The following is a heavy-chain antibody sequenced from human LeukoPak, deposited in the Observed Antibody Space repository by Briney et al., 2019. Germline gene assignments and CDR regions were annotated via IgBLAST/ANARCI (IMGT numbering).Heavy chain of an antibody. D-gene: IGHD6-6*01. Sequence: GSSVKVSCKASGGTFSSYAISWVRQAPGQGLEWMGGIIPIFGTANYAQKFQGRVTITADKSTSTAYMELSSLRSEDTAVYYCASRYSSSYYYYYYMDVWGKGTTVTVSS. CDR1: GGTFSSYA. CDR3: ASRYSSSYYYYYYMDV. CDR2: IIPIFGTA. V-gene: IGHV1-69*06. J-gene: IGHJ6*03.